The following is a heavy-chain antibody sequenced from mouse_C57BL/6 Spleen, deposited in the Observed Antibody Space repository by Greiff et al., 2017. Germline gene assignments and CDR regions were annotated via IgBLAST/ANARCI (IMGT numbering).Heavy chain of an antibody. D-gene: IGHD2-1*01. J-gene: IGHJ3*01. V-gene: IGHV1-54*01. CDR3: ARPYGNSAWFAY. CDR2: INPGSGGT. Sequence: VQLQQSGAELVRPGTSVKVSCKASGYAFTTYLIEWVKQRPGQGLEWIGVINPGSGGTNYNEKFKGKATLTADKSSSTAYMQLSSLTSEDSAVYFCARPYGNSAWFAYWGQGTLVTVSA. CDR1: GYAFTTYL.